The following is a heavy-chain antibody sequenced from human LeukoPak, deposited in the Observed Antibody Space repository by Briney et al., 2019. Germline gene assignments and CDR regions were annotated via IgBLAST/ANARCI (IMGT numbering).Heavy chain of an antibody. J-gene: IGHJ4*02. CDR2: IYSGGST. Sequence: GGSLRLSCAASGFTVSSNYMSWVRQAPGKGLEWVSVIYSGGSTYYADSVKGRFTISRDNSKNTLYLQMNSLRAEDTAVYYCSRHGDFLPGIAAAGISLFGYWGQGTLVTVSS. CDR1: GFTVSSNY. CDR3: SRHGDFLPGIAAAGISLFGY. V-gene: IGHV3-66*04. D-gene: IGHD6-13*01.